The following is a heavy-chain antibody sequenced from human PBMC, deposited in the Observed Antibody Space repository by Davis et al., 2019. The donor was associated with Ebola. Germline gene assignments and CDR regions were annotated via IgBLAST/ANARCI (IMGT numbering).Heavy chain of an antibody. D-gene: IGHD3-22*01. CDR3: ARDSSYYDSSGYYAFDY. CDR1: GYTFTSYG. J-gene: IGHJ4*02. V-gene: IGHV1-18*01. Sequence: ASVKVSCKASGYTFTSYGISWVRQAPGQGLEWMGWISAYNGNTNYAQKLQGRVTMTTDTSTSTAYMELRSLRSDDTAVYYCARDSSYYDSSGYYAFDYWGQGTLVTVSS. CDR2: ISAYNGNT.